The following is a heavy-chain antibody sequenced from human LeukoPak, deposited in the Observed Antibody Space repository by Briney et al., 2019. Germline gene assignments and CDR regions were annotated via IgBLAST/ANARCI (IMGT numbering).Heavy chain of an antibody. CDR2: ISAYNGYT. D-gene: IGHD1-26*01. J-gene: IGHJ4*02. CDR3: ARWAGESYYFDY. CDR1: AYTFTNYG. Sequence: ASVTVSCTASAYTFTNYGITWVRQAPGQGLEWMGWISAYNGYTNYAQNLQGRVTMTTDTSTSTVYMELRSLRSDDTAVYYCARWAGESYYFDYWAEGTLVTVSS. V-gene: IGHV1-18*01.